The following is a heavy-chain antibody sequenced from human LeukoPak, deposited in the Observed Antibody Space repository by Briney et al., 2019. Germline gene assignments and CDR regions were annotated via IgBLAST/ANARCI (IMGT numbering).Heavy chain of an antibody. V-gene: IGHV3-30*03. J-gene: IGHJ4*02. CDR3: SMVRGVNEPFDY. CDR1: GFTFSSYG. CDR2: ISYDGSNK. D-gene: IGHD3-10*01. Sequence: GRSLRLSCAASGFTFSSYGMHWVRQAPGKGLEWVAVISYDGSNKYYADSVKGRFTISGDNSKNTLYLQMNSLRAEDTAVYYCSMVRGVNEPFDYWGQGTLVTVSS.